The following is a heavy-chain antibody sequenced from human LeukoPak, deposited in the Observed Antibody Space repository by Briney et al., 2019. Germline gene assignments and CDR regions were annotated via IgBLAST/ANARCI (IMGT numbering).Heavy chain of an antibody. CDR2: IYTSGST. D-gene: IGHD6-19*01. CDR3: ARGGSGWYYFDY. J-gene: IGHJ4*02. Sequence: PSETPSLTCTVSGGSISSGSYYWSWIRQPAGKGLEWIGRIYTSGSTNYNPSLKSRVTISVDTSKNQFSLKLSSVTAADTAVYYCARGGSGWYYFDYWGQGTLVTVSS. V-gene: IGHV4-61*02. CDR1: GGSISSGSYY.